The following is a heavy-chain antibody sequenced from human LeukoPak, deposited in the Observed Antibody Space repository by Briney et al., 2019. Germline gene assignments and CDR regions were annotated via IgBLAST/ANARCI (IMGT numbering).Heavy chain of an antibody. CDR2: IFYSGST. V-gene: IGHV4-39*01. J-gene: IGHJ5*02. CDR3: ARAASYYYDFTWFDP. D-gene: IGHD3-22*01. CDR1: GDSISSSSYY. Sequence: SETLSLTCTVSGDSISSSSYYWGWIRQPPGKGLEWIGSIFYSGSTDYHPSLKSRVTISVDRSKSQFSLKVRSVTAADTAVYYCARAASYYYDFTWFDPWGQGTLVTVSS.